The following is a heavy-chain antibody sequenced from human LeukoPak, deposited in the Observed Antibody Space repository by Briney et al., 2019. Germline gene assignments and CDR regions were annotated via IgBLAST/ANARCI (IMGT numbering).Heavy chain of an antibody. CDR2: ISSSSSYI. J-gene: IGHJ6*03. Sequence: PGGSLRLSCAASGFTFSIYSMNWVRQAPGKGLEWVSSISSSSSYIYYADSVKGRFTISRDNAKNSLYLQMNSLRAEDTAVSYCARAVAALYYYYYMDVWGKGTTVTVSS. V-gene: IGHV3-21*01. D-gene: IGHD6-19*01. CDR3: ARAVAALYYYYYMDV. CDR1: GFTFSIYS.